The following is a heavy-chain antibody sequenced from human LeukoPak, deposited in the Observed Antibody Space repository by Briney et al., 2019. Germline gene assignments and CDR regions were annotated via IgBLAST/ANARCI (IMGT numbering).Heavy chain of an antibody. CDR3: ARVFRGYSYGPFDY. Sequence: SETLSLTCTVSSVSISGYYWSWIRQPPGKGLEWIGYIYSSGSTSYNPSLKSRVTLSIDTSNNQFSLRLSSVTAADTAVYYCARVFRGYSYGPFDYWGQGTLVTVSS. V-gene: IGHV4-59*01. CDR2: IYSSGST. J-gene: IGHJ4*02. D-gene: IGHD5-18*01. CDR1: SVSISGYY.